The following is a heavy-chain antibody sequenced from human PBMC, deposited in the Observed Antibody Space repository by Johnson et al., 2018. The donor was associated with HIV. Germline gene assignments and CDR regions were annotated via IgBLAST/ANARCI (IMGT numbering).Heavy chain of an antibody. CDR1: GFTFSSYW. J-gene: IGHJ3*02. V-gene: IGHV3-7*02. D-gene: IGHD3-22*01. Sequence: VQLVESGGGLVQSGGSLRLSCAASGFTFSSYWMSWVRQAPGKGLEWVANIKQDGSEKYYVDSVKGRFTISRDNAKNSLYLQMNSLRAEDTAVYYCARTTPDYYDSRGAFDIWGRGTMVTVSS. CDR2: IKQDGSEK. CDR3: ARTTPDYYDSRGAFDI.